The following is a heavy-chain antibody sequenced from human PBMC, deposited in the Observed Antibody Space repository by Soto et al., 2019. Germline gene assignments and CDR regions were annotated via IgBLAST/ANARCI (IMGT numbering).Heavy chain of an antibody. D-gene: IGHD2-21*02. V-gene: IGHV1-3*01. CDR2: INAGNCNT. CDR1: GYTFTSYG. CDR3: ARRIVVVTALDY. J-gene: IGHJ4*02. Sequence: ASVKLSCKASGYTFTSYGMHCVGQAPGPRLEWMGWINAGNCNTKYSQKFQGRVTITRYTSASTAYRELSSLRSEDTAVYYCARRIVVVTALDYWGPGTLVTVSS.